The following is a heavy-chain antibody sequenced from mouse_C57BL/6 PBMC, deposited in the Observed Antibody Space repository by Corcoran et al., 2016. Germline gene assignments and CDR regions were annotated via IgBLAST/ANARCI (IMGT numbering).Heavy chain of an antibody. V-gene: IGHV1-80*01. D-gene: IGHD2-5*01. CDR3: ARESNLIFYSMDY. Sequence: VQLHQSGAELVQPGAFVKVYWKASGYAFSSYWMHWVKQRPGKGLEWVGQIYPGDGDTNYNGKFKGKATLAADKSSSTDYMQLSSLTSEDSAVYFCARESNLIFYSMDYWGQGTSVTVSS. CDR1: GYAFSSYW. J-gene: IGHJ4*01. CDR2: IYPGDGDT.